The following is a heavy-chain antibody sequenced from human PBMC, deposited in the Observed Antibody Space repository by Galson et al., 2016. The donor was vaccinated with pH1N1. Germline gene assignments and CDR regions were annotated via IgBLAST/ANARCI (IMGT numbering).Heavy chain of an antibody. D-gene: IGHD5-18*01. V-gene: IGHV1-18*01. CDR2: MSAYNGNT. Sequence: SVKVSCKASGYTFTNYGITWVRQAPGQGLEWMAWMSAYNGNTNYAQKFQGRVTMATDTSTNTASMELRKLTTDDTAVYYCARDVRISLWLPDFWGQGTLVTVSS. CDR3: ARDVRISLWLPDF. CDR1: GYTFTNYG. J-gene: IGHJ4*02.